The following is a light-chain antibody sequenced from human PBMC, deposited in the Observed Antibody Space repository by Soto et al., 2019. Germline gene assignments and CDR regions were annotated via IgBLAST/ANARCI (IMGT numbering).Light chain of an antibody. CDR3: QQRYVWLT. CDR1: QSISTY. J-gene: IGKJ4*01. V-gene: IGKV3-11*01. CDR2: DAS. Sequence: IVLTQSPATLSLSPGERATLSCRAGQSISTYLAWYQQQSGQAPRLLIYDASNRATGTPARFSGSGSGTDFTLTISGLESEDSAVYYCQQRYVWLTFXGGTEVDIK.